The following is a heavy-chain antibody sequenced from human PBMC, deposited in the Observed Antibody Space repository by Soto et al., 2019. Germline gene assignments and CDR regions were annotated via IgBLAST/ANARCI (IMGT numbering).Heavy chain of an antibody. CDR2: FDPGDXET. Sequence: ASVNVSWKVSGHTLTELSMHWRRKAPGKGGEWMGGFDPGDXETIYAKKFQGGVTVTRYTSIRTAYMELNRLRSDDTAVYFCARAPGGLGDPLESGGKGTRVTVSS. J-gene: IGHJ4*02. CDR3: ARAPGGLGDPLES. D-gene: IGHD3-16*01. V-gene: IGHV1-24*01. CDR1: GHTLTELS.